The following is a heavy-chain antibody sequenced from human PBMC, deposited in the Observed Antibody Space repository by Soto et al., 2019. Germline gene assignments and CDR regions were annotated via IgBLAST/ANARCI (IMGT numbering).Heavy chain of an antibody. CDR1: GFTFGSYA. CDR3: AKDRFSGYDTGY. J-gene: IGHJ4*02. CDR2: ITGSGDRT. V-gene: IGHV3-23*01. D-gene: IGHD5-12*01. Sequence: PGGSLRLSCTASGFTFGSYAMSWVRQAPGKGLEWVSSITGSGDRTYYADSGKGRFTISRDNSRDTLYLQMYSLRPEDTAVYYCAKDRFSGYDTGYWGQGTLGTVSA.